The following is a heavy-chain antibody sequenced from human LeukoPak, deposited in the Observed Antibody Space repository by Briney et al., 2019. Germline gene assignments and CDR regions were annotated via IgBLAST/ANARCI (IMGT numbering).Heavy chain of an antibody. CDR2: IYYTGNT. V-gene: IGHV4-61*03. J-gene: IGHJ4*02. Sequence: SETLSLTCTVSGDSVSSGSYYWSWVRQPPGKGLEWIGYIYYTGNTNYNPSLKSRVTISVDTSKNHFSLNLSSVTAADTAVYYCARGPLDSGYTYFDYWGQGTLVSVAS. CDR1: GDSVSSGSYY. CDR3: ARGPLDSGYTYFDY. D-gene: IGHD5-12*01.